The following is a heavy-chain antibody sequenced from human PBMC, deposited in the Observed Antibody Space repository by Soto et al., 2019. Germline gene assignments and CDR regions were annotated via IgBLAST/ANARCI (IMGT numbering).Heavy chain of an antibody. J-gene: IGHJ5*02. CDR3: ASADIVVVPASREGWFDP. V-gene: IGHV4-39*01. CDR1: GGSISSSSYY. D-gene: IGHD2-2*01. Sequence: QLQLQESGPGLVKPSETLSLTCTVSGGSISSSSYYWGWIRQPPGKGLEWIGSIYYSGSTYYIPSLKSRVTISVDTSKNQSSLKLSSVTAADTAVYYCASADIVVVPASREGWFDPWGQGTLVTVSS. CDR2: IYYSGST.